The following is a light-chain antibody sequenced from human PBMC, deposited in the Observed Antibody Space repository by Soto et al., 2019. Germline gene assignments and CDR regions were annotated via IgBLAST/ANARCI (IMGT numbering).Light chain of an antibody. CDR2: GAS. Sequence: EIVLTQAPGTLSLSPWERATLSCMVSQSVSSYLAWYQQKPGQAPRLLMYGASTRATGIPARFSGSGSGTEFTLTISSLQSEDFAVYYCQQYNNWPPLTFGGGTKVDIK. CDR3: QQYNNWPPLT. J-gene: IGKJ4*01. V-gene: IGKV3-15*01. CDR1: QSVSSY.